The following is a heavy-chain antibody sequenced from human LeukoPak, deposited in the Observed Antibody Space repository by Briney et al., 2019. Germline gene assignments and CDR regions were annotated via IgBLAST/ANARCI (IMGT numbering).Heavy chain of an antibody. CDR3: ARSAYNYGYVYFDH. D-gene: IGHD5-18*01. Sequence: GASVQVSCKASGYTFTGCFIHYVRQAPGQGLEWMGWIDPNSDNIRYSETFKDRVTRTRDTSTNTTYMELSWLRSDDTAVYYCARSAYNYGYVYFDHWGQGTLVIVSS. CDR2: IDPNSDNI. CDR1: GYTFTGCF. J-gene: IGHJ4*02. V-gene: IGHV1-2*02.